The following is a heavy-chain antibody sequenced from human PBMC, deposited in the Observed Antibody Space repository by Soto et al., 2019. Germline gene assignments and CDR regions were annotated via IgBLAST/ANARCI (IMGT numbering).Heavy chain of an antibody. D-gene: IGHD6-13*01. CDR2: IKQDGGEK. Sequence: PGGSLRLSCAASGFTFSSYAMHWVRQAPGKGLEWVANIKQDGGEKYYVDSVKGRFTISRDNAKNSLYLQMNSLRVEDTALYYCARRYSSSWSGFDPWGQGTLVTVSS. CDR1: GFTFSSYA. CDR3: ARRYSSSWSGFDP. V-gene: IGHV3-7*01. J-gene: IGHJ5*02.